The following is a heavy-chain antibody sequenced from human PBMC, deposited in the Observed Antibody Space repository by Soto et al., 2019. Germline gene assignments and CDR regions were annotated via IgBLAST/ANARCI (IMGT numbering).Heavy chain of an antibody. Sequence: QVQLVESGGGLVKPGGSLRLSCAVSGFTFSDYYMTWIRLAPGKGLEWVSYISSSTSHTNYADSVKGRFTISRDNAKNSLFLQMNSLRAEDTAVYYCARGRGAAADYFEFWGQGTLVTVSS. CDR1: GFTFSDYY. CDR2: ISSSTSHT. CDR3: ARGRGAAADYFEF. D-gene: IGHD6-13*01. J-gene: IGHJ4*02. V-gene: IGHV3-11*05.